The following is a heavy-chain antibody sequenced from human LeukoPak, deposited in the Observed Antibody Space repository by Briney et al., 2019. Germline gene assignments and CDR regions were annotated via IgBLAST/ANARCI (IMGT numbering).Heavy chain of an antibody. CDR3: AKADGFFRGYYDH. CDR1: GFIFDDYA. D-gene: IGHD5-24*01. Sequence: GGSLRLSCAAFGFIFDDYAMHWVRQAPGKGLEWVSGISWNSGSIEYVDSVEGRFTISRDNAKNSLYLQMNSLRAEDTAFYYCAKADGFFRGYYDHWGQGTLVTVSS. J-gene: IGHJ4*02. CDR2: ISWNSGSI. V-gene: IGHV3-9*01.